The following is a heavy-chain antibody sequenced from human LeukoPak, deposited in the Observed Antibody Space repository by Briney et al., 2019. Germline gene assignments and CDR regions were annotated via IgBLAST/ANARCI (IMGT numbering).Heavy chain of an antibody. CDR1: WYNLTGYF. CDR2: INPNSGDT. D-gene: IGHD3-10*01. J-gene: IGHJ5*02. V-gene: IGHV1-2*06. Sequence: APMQGPCQAFWYNLTGYFFTWGAQAPGPGVEGMGRINPNSGDTNYAQKFQGRVTMTRDTSISTAYMELSNLSSDDTAVYYCARDPYVSGSYGWLDPWGQGTPVTVSS. CDR3: ARDPYVSGSYGWLDP.